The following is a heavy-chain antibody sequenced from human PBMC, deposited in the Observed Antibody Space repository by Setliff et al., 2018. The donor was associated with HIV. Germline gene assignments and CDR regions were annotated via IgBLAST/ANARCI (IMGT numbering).Heavy chain of an antibody. CDR3: AKDGGEVY. J-gene: IGHJ4*02. V-gene: IGHV1-2*02. Sequence: GASVKVSCKASGYTFTSYDINWVRQATGQGLEWMGWMNPNSGGTNYAQKFQGRVTMTRDTSISTAYMELSRLTSDDTAVYYCAKDGGEVYWGQGTLVTVSS. CDR1: GYTFTSYD. CDR2: MNPNSGGT. D-gene: IGHD2-21*01.